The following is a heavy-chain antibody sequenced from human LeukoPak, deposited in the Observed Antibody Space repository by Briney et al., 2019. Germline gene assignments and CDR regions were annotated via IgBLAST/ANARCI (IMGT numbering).Heavy chain of an antibody. CDR3: ARHRHDYGVYVGAVEFDY. Sequence: ASVKVSCKASGYTFTSYDINWVRQATGQGLEWMGWMNPNSGNTGYAQKFQGRVTMTRNTSISTAYMELSSLRSEDTAVYYCARHRHDYGVYVGAVEFDYWGQGTLVAVSS. CDR1: GYTFTSYD. V-gene: IGHV1-8*01. D-gene: IGHD4-17*01. J-gene: IGHJ4*02. CDR2: MNPNSGNT.